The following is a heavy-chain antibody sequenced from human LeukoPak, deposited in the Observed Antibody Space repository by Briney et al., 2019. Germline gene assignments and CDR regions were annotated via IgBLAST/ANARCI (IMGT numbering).Heavy chain of an antibody. J-gene: IGHJ4*02. V-gene: IGHV3-23*01. CDR1: GFTFSSYA. D-gene: IGHD3-9*01. CDR3: AKGLINDWSALEF. CDR2: ISGSGGTT. Sequence: GGSLRLSCAASGFTFSSYAMTWVRQAPGKGLEWVSAISGSGGTTYYAASVRGRFTISRDNFKNTLYLQMNSLRGEDTAIYYCAKGLINDWSALEFWGQGTLVTVPT.